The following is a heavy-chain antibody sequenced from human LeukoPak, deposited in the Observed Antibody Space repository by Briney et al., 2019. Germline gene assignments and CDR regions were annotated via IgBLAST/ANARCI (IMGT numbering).Heavy chain of an antibody. CDR2: INHSGST. J-gene: IGHJ4*02. CDR3: ARSGGSGSYYYFDY. CDR1: DGSFSGYY. D-gene: IGHD3-10*01. V-gene: IGHV4-34*01. Sequence: SETLSLTCAVYDGSFSGYYWSWIRQPPGKGLEWIGEINHSGSTNYNPSLKSRVTISVDTSKNQFSLKLSSVTAADTAVYYCARSGGSGSYYYFDYWGQGTLVTVSS.